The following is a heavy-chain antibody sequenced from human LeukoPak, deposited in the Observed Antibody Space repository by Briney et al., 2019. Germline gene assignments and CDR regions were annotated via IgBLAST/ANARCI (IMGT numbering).Heavy chain of an antibody. V-gene: IGHV3-15*01. CDR1: GFTFSNAW. CDR2: IKSKTDGGTP. CDR3: TTHYRPGSHYNIFDY. D-gene: IGHD3-10*01. Sequence: KTGRSLRLSCAASGFTFSNAWTNWVRQAPGKWLEWVGRIKSKTDGGTPDYAAPVKGRFSVSRDDSKDMVFLQMNSLETEDTAVYYCTTHYRPGSHYNIFDYWGQGTLVTVSS. J-gene: IGHJ4*02.